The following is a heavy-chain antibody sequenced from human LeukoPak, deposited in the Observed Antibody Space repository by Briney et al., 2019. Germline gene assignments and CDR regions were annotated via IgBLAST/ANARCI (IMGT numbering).Heavy chain of an antibody. CDR3: ARHGYSSGAPNAFDI. CDR1: GYSFTSYW. CDR2: IYPGDSDT. Sequence: RESLKISCKGSGYSFTSYWIGWVRQMPGKGLEWMGIIYPGDSDTRYSPSFQGQVTISADKSISTAYLQWSSLKASDTAMYYCARHGYSSGAPNAFDIWGQGTMVTVSS. V-gene: IGHV5-51*01. D-gene: IGHD6-19*01. J-gene: IGHJ3*02.